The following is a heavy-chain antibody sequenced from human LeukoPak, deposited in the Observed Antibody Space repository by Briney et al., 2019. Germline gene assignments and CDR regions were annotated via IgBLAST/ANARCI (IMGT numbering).Heavy chain of an antibody. V-gene: IGHV1-2*02. CDR2: INPNSGGT. J-gene: IGHJ5*02. CDR3: ARGEYSASWFDP. CDR1: GYTFTGYY. Sequence: GASVKVSCKASGYTFTGYYMHWVRKTPGQGLEWMGWINPNSGGTNYAQKFQGRVTMTRDTSISTAYMELSRLRSDDTAVYYCARGEYSASWFDPWGQGTLVTVSS. D-gene: IGHD2/OR15-2a*01.